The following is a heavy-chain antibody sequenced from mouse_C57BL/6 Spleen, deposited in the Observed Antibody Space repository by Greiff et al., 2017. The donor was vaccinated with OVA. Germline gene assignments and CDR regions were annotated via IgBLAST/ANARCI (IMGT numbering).Heavy chain of an antibody. J-gene: IGHJ3*01. Sequence: QVQLQQPGAELVKPGASVKLSCKASGYTFTSYWMQWVKQMPGQGLEWIGEIDPSDSYTNYNQKFKGKATLTVDTSSSTAYMQLSSLTSEDAAVYYCAELGREAYWGQGTLVTVSA. CDR2: IDPSDSYT. V-gene: IGHV1-50*01. D-gene: IGHD4-1*01. CDR1: GYTFTSYW. CDR3: AELGREAY.